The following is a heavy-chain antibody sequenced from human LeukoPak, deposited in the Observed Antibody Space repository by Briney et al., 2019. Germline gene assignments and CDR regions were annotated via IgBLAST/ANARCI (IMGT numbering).Heavy chain of an antibody. J-gene: IGHJ5*01. D-gene: IGHD6-13*01. V-gene: IGHV1-2*06. CDR3: AREVGYSSSWYGRFDP. Sequence: ASVKVSCKASGYTFTGHYIHWVRQAPGQGLEWMGRINPNSGGTNYAQKFQGRVTMTRDASINPAYMELPRLRSDDTAMYYCAREVGYSSSWYGRFDPWGQGALVTVSS. CDR2: INPNSGGT. CDR1: GYTFTGHY.